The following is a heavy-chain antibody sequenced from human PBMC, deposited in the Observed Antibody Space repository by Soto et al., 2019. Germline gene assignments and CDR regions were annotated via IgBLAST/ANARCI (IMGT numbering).Heavy chain of an antibody. CDR3: ASTGDSSSPDYYYYGMDV. Sequence: GEALKISCKGSGYSFTSYWISWVRQMPGKGREWMGRIDPSDSYTNYSPSFQGHVSISADKSISTAYLQWSSLKASDTAMYYCASTGDSSSPDYYYYGMDVWGQGTTVTVSS. J-gene: IGHJ6*02. CDR1: GYSFTSYW. D-gene: IGHD6-6*01. CDR2: IDPSDSYT. V-gene: IGHV5-10-1*01.